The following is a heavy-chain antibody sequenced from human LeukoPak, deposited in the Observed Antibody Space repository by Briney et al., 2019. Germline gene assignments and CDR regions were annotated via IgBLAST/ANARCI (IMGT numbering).Heavy chain of an antibody. V-gene: IGHV3-9*01. CDR2: ISRNSGSI. CDR1: GFTFDDYV. CDR3: AKGSSGWYRRNWFDP. J-gene: IGHJ5*02. Sequence: GWALRVSRPASGFTFDDYVMHWVGPAPGKGLAWVSCISRNSGSIDYAASVKGRITISRDNAKNSLYLQMNSRRAEDTALYCCAKGSSGWYRRNWFDPWGQGTLVTVSS. D-gene: IGHD6-19*01.